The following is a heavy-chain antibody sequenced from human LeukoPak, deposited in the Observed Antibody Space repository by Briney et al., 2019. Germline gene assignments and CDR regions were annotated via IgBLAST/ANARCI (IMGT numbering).Heavy chain of an antibody. V-gene: IGHV4-59*01. D-gene: IGHD3-16*01. CDR3: ARGGYVWGTPFGY. J-gene: IGHJ4*02. Sequence: PSETLSLTCTVSGGSISTDYWNWIRQPPGKGLEWIGSMYYSGSTNYNPSLKSRVTISVDTSKNQFSLKLSSVTAADTAVYYCARGGYVWGTPFGYWGQGTLVTVSS. CDR2: MYYSGST. CDR1: GGSISTDY.